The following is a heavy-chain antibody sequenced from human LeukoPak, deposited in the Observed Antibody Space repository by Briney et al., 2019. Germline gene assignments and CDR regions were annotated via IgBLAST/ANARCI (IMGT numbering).Heavy chain of an antibody. CDR3: ARGERYCSGGSCLDY. V-gene: IGHV1-3*01. CDR2: INAGNGNT. Sequence: ASVKVSCKASGGTFSSYAISWVRQAPGQRLEWMGWINAGNGNTKYSQKFQGRVTITRDTSASTAYMELSSLRSEDTAVYYCARGERYCSGGSCLDYWGQGTLVTVSS. J-gene: IGHJ4*02. CDR1: GGTFSSYA. D-gene: IGHD2-15*01.